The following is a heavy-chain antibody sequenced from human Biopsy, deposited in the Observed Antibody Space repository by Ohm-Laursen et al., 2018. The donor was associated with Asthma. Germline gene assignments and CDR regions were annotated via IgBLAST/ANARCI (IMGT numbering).Heavy chain of an antibody. Sequence: ASVTVSCKPLGGTFNTYVIGWVRQAPGQGLEWMGGINSVFGTTTYPQKFQDRVTITADDSTSTVYMELSSLRSEDTAVYYCARKAGSCISRTCYSLDFWGQGTLVTVSS. CDR3: ARKAGSCISRTCYSLDF. CDR1: GGTFNTYV. J-gene: IGHJ4*02. V-gene: IGHV1-69*13. D-gene: IGHD2-2*01. CDR2: INSVFGTT.